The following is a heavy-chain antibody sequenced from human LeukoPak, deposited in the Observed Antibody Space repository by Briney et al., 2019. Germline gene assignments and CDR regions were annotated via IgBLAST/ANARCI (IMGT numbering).Heavy chain of an antibody. V-gene: IGHV3-23*01. CDR3: AKGYDSSDPRGFDY. D-gene: IGHD3-22*01. CDR1: GFTFSSYW. Sequence: PGRSLRLSCAASGFTFSSYWMHWVRQAPGKGLEWVSAISGSGGSTYYADSVKGRFTISRDNSKNTLYLQMNSLRAEDTAVYYCAKGYDSSDPRGFDYWGQGTLVTVSS. CDR2: ISGSGGST. J-gene: IGHJ4*02.